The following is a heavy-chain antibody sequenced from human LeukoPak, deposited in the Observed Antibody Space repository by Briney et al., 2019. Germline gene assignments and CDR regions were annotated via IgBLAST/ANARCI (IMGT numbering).Heavy chain of an antibody. CDR2: IYHSGST. Sequence: SETLSLTCTVSGGSISSGGYYWSWIRQPPGKGLEWIGYIYHSGSTYYNPSLKSRVTISVDRSKNQFSLKLSSVTAADTAVYYCARGSAYYYDSSGYYRAFDIWGQGTMVTVSS. D-gene: IGHD3-22*01. V-gene: IGHV4-30-2*01. CDR3: ARGSAYYYDSSGYYRAFDI. CDR1: GGSISSGGYY. J-gene: IGHJ3*02.